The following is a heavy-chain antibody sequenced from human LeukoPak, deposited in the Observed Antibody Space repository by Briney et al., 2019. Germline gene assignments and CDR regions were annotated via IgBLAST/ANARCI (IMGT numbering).Heavy chain of an antibody. D-gene: IGHD3-3*01. CDR1: GFTFSSYW. CDR2: INSDGSST. J-gene: IGHJ5*02. CDR3: ARSQVTIFGVVIPQGFDP. V-gene: IGHV3-74*01. Sequence: GGSLRLSCAASGFTFSSYWMHWVRQAPGKGLVWVSRINSDGSSTSYADSVKGRFTISRDNAKNTLYLQVNSLRAEDTAVYYCARSQVTIFGVVIPQGFDPWGQGTLVTVSS.